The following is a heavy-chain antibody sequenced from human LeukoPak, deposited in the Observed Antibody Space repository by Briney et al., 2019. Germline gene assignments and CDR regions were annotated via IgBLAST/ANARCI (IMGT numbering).Heavy chain of an antibody. CDR1: GGSISSYY. D-gene: IGHD3-3*02. Sequence: PSETLSLTCTVSGGSISSYYWSWIRQPPGKGLEWIGYINYSGSTNYNPSLKSRVTISLDTSKNQFSLKLISVTAADTAVYYCARREFSDWFDPWGQGTLVTVSS. J-gene: IGHJ5*02. V-gene: IGHV4-59*08. CDR3: ARREFSDWFDP. CDR2: INYSGST.